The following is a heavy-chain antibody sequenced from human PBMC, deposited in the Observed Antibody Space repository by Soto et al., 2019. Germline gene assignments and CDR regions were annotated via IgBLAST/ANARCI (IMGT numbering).Heavy chain of an antibody. J-gene: IGHJ4*02. CDR3: ARAGDYKLSY. CDR2: INPDGTIT. Sequence: PGGSLRLSCGGSGFTLSDYWIHWVRQAPGKGLVWVSRINPDGTITNYADSVKGRFTISRDNAENTVFLQMNSLSAEDTAVYYCARAGDYKLSYWGQGTLVTVSS. CDR1: GFTLSDYW. V-gene: IGHV3-74*01. D-gene: IGHD4-17*01.